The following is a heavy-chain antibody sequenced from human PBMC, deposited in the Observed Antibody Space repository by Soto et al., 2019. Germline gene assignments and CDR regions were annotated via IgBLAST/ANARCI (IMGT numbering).Heavy chain of an antibody. CDR1: GYTFTSYG. J-gene: IGHJ4*02. V-gene: IGHV1-18*04. CDR2: ISAYNGNT. Sequence: ASVKGSCKASGYTFTSYGISWVRQAPGQGLEWMGWISAYNGNTNYAQKLQGRVTMTTDTSTSTAYMELRSPRSDDTAVYYCARDQKDDYVWGSYRPFSYWGQGTLVTVSS. CDR3: ARDQKDDYVWGSYRPFSY. D-gene: IGHD3-16*02.